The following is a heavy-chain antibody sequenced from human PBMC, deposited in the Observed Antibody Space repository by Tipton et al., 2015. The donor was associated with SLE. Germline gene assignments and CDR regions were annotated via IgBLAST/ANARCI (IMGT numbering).Heavy chain of an antibody. CDR2: ISSSGTYI. CDR1: GFTFSRYS. Sequence: SLRLSCAASGFTFSRYSMNWVRQAPGKGLEWVSSISSSGTYIYYADSVKGRSTISRGNAKNSLYLQMNSLRAEDTAVYYCAKDLDYSNYPYYFDYWGQGTLVTVSS. D-gene: IGHD4-11*01. CDR3: AKDLDYSNYPYYFDY. J-gene: IGHJ4*02. V-gene: IGHV3-21*04.